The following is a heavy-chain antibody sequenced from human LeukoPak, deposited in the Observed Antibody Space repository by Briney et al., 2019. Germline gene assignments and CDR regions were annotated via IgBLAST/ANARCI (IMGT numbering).Heavy chain of an antibody. Sequence: SGGTLRLSCAASGFTFSSYGMSWVRQAPGKGLEWVSAISGSGGSTYYADSVKGRFTISRDNSKNTLYLQMNSLRAEDTAVYYCAKAGRVHTGTAVAGVYYFDYWGQGTLVTVSS. V-gene: IGHV3-23*01. J-gene: IGHJ4*02. CDR2: ISGSGGST. D-gene: IGHD6-19*01. CDR1: GFTFSSYG. CDR3: AKAGRVHTGTAVAGVYYFDY.